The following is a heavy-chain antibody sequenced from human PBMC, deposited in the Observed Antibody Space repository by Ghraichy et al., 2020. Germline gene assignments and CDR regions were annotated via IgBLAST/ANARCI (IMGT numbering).Heavy chain of an antibody. V-gene: IGHV3-30*18. J-gene: IGHJ4*02. D-gene: IGHD3-10*01. Sequence: GGSLRLSCAASGFTFSSYGMHWVRQAPGKGLEWVAVIPYHGTYKYYADSVKGRFTISRDNSKNTLFLQMNSLRAEDTAVYYCAKDGVDGSGSYYFDYWGQGTLVTVSS. CDR3: AKDGVDGSGSYYFDY. CDR1: GFTFSSYG. CDR2: IPYHGTYK.